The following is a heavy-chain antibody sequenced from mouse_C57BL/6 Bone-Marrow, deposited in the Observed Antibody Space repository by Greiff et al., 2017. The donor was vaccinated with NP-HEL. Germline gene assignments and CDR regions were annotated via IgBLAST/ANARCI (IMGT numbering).Heavy chain of an antibody. CDR1: GYTFTSYG. D-gene: IGHD1-1*01. V-gene: IGHV1-81*01. CDR2: IYPRSGNT. CDR3: AGLDYGSSLAWFAY. J-gene: IGHJ3*01. Sequence: VQLQESGAELARPGASVKLSCKASGYTFTSYGISWVKQRPGQGLEWIGEIYPRSGNTYYNEKFKGKATLTADKSSSTAYMELRSLTSEDSAVYFCAGLDYGSSLAWFAYWGQGTLVTVSA.